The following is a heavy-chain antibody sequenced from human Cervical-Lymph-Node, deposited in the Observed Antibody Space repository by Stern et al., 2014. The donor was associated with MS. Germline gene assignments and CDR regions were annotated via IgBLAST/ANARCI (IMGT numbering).Heavy chain of an antibody. Sequence: QLVQSGPEVKKPGTSVKVSCKASGFTFTSSAVQWVRQARGQPLEWIGWIVVGSGNTKYAQKFQERVTITRDMSTSTAYMELSSLRSEDTAVYYCAAEPMYYSDSVGAFDIWGQGTMVTVSS. J-gene: IGHJ3*02. V-gene: IGHV1-58*01. D-gene: IGHD3-22*01. CDR1: GFTFTSSA. CDR2: IVVGSGNT. CDR3: AAEPMYYSDSVGAFDI.